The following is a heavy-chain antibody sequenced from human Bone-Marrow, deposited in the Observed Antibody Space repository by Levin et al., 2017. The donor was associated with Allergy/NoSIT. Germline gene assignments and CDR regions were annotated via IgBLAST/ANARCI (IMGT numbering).Heavy chain of an antibody. V-gene: IGHV1-18*01. J-gene: IGHJ6*02. CDR3: AREDCSGGSCDRGCSDGYNYYLYYGMDV. CDR1: SYTFVNYG. D-gene: IGHD2-15*01. CDR2: ISPKNGNT. Sequence: ASVKVSCKASSYTFVNYGISWVRQAPGQGLEWMGWISPKNGNTNYAQKFQGRVTLTTDTSARTAYMELRSLRSDDTAVYYCAREDCSGGSCDRGCSDGYNYYLYYGMDVWGQGTTVTVSS.